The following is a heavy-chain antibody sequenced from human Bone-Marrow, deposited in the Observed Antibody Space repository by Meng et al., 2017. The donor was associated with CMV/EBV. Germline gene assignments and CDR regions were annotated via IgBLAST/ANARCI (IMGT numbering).Heavy chain of an antibody. J-gene: IGHJ4*02. CDR2: ISSSGSTI. Sequence: GGSLRLSCAASGFTFSDYYMSWIRQAPGKGLEWVSYISSSGSTIYYADSVKGRFTISRDNAKNSLYLQMNSLRAEDTAVYYCARTLNYDFWSGYSYYFDYWGQGTRVTVSS. CDR1: GFTFSDYY. CDR3: ARTLNYDFWSGYSYYFDY. V-gene: IGHV3-11*04. D-gene: IGHD3-3*01.